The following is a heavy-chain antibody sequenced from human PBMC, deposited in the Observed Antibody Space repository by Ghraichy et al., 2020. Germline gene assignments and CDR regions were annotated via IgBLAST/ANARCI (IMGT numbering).Heavy chain of an antibody. CDR1: GFIFDDYA. J-gene: IGHJ4*01. Sequence: GGSLRLSCAASGFIFDDYAMHCVRQAPGKGLEWVSGITWNSGTIGYADSVKGRFTISRDNAKNSLYLQMNSLRAEDTAFYYCAKDYCSAGSCPVKDY. D-gene: IGHD2-15*01. CDR3: AKDYCSAGSCPVKDY. CDR2: ITWNSGTI. V-gene: IGHV3-9*01.